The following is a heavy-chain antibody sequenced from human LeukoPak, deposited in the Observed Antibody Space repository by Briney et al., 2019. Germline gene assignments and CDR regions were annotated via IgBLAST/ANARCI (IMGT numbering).Heavy chain of an antibody. Sequence: SETLSLTCTVSGGSISYYYWNWIRQPPGKGLEWIGEINHSGSTNYNPSLKSRVTISVDTSKNQFSLKLSSVTAADTAVYYCARVVRGGDDYWGQGTLVTVSS. D-gene: IGHD3-16*01. J-gene: IGHJ4*02. CDR2: INHSGST. CDR1: GGSISYYY. CDR3: ARVVRGGDDY. V-gene: IGHV4-34*01.